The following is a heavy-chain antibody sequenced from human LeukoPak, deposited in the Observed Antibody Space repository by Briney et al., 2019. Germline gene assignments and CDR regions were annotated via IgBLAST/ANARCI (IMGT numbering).Heavy chain of an antibody. CDR1: GGSFSGYY. J-gene: IGHJ6*02. CDR2: INHSGST. Sequence: SETLSLTCAVYGGSFSGYYWSWIRQPPGKGLEWIGEINHSGSTNYNPSLKSRVTISVDTSKNQFSLKLSSVTAADTAVYYCARGLIIRNILTGYGHYHYGMDVWGQGTTVTVSS. V-gene: IGHV4-34*01. CDR3: ARGLIIRNILTGYGHYHYGMDV. D-gene: IGHD3-9*01.